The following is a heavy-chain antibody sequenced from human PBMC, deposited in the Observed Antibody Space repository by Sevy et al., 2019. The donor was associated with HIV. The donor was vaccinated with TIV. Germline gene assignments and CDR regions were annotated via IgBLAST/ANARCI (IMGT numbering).Heavy chain of an antibody. V-gene: IGHV1-18*01. Sequence: ASVKVSCKASGYTFTSYGISWVRQAPGQGLEWMGWISAYNGNTNYAQKLQGRVTMTTDTSTSTAYMELRSLRSDDTAVYYCAKDRVSGTYYTGDFDYWGQGTLVTVSS. D-gene: IGHD3-10*01. CDR1: GYTFTSYG. J-gene: IGHJ4*02. CDR2: ISAYNGNT. CDR3: AKDRVSGTYYTGDFDY.